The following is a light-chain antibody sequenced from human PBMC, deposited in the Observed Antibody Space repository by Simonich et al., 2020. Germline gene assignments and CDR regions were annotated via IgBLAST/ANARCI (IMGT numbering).Light chain of an antibody. CDR1: QSVLYSTNNKNY. CDR3: QQYYSTPWT. Sequence: DIVMTQSPDSLAVSLGERATINSKASQSVLYSTNNKNYLAWYQQKPGQPPKLLIYWDSTRESGVPDRFSGSGSGTDFTLTISSLQAEDVAVYYCQQYYSTPWTFGQGTKVEIK. V-gene: IGKV4-1*01. CDR2: WDS. J-gene: IGKJ1*01.